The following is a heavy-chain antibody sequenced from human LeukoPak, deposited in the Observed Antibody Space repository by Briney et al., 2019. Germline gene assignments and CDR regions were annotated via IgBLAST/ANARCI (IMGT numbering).Heavy chain of an antibody. D-gene: IGHD1-26*01. CDR1: GFSCSSYW. CDR3: ARVSVGAPAFDY. V-gene: IGHV3-7*01. CDR2: INEDGSEK. J-gene: IGHJ4*02. Sequence: PGGSLRLSCPASGFSCSSYWMSWVRQAPGKGLEWVAHINEDGSEKYYVDSVKGRFFISRDNAAKSLSLQMNRLRDADTAVYYCARVSVGAPAFDYWGQGNLVTVSS.